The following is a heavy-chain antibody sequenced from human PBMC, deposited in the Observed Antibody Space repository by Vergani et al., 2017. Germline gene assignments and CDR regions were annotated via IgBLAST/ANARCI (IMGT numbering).Heavy chain of an antibody. Sequence: QVQLVQSGAEVKKPGSSVKVSCKASGGTFSSYAISWVRQAPGQGLEWMGRIIPILGLANYAQKFQGRVTITADQSTSTAYMELSSLRSEDTAVYYCASHSSGTSGHFDYWGQGTLVTVSS. CDR1: GGTFSSYA. CDR3: ASHSSGTSGHFDY. J-gene: IGHJ4*02. V-gene: IGHV1-69*04. D-gene: IGHD3-22*01. CDR2: IIPILGLA.